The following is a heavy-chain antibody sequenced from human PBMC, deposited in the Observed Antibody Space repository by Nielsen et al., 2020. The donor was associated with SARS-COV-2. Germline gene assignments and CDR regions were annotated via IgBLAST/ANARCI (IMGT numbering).Heavy chain of an antibody. V-gene: IGHV3-74*01. D-gene: IGHD3-10*01. CDR2: INTDGSKT. Sequence: GGSLRLSCAGSGFSFKSFYFNWVRQAPGKGLMWVSRINTDGSKTDYADSVKGRFTISRDNAKNSLYLQMNNLRVEDTAVYYCARGGRVDVWGQGTTVSVS. J-gene: IGHJ6*02. CDR3: ARGGRVDV. CDR1: GFSFKSFY.